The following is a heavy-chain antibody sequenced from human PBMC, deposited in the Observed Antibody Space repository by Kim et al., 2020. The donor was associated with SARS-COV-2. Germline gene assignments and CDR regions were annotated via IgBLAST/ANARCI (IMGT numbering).Heavy chain of an antibody. J-gene: IGHJ6*02. Sequence: SVKVSCKASGGTFSSYAISWVRQAPGQGLEWIGGIIPIFGTANYAQKFQGRVTITADESTSTAYMELSSLRSEDTAVYYCARDKGYYGSGSYGPWDYYYGMDVWGQGTTVTVSS. V-gene: IGHV1-69*13. CDR1: GGTFSSYA. D-gene: IGHD3-10*01. CDR2: IIPIFGTA. CDR3: ARDKGYYGSGSYGPWDYYYGMDV.